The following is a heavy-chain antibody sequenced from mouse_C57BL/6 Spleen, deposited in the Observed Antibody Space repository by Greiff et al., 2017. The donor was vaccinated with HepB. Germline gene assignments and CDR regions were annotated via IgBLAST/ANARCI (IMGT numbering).Heavy chain of an antibody. CDR1: GFTFSDAW. V-gene: IGHV6-6*01. Sequence: DVQLQESGGGLVQPGGSMKLSCAASGFTFSDAWMDWVRQSPEKGLEWVAEIRNKANNHATYYAESVKGRFTISRDDSKSSVHLQMNSLRAEDTGIYYCTRPTDWYFDVWGTGTTVTVSS. CDR2: IRNKANNHAT. J-gene: IGHJ1*03. CDR3: TRPTDWYFDV.